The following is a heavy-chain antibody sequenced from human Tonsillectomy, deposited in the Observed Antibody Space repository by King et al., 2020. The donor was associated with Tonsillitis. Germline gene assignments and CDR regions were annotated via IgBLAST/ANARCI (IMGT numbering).Heavy chain of an antibody. V-gene: IGHV3-30-3*02. CDR1: GFTFNSYL. Sequence: VQLVESGGGVVQPGRSLRLSCAASGFTFNSYLMHWVRQAPGKGLEWVAVISFDGRYTYYVDSVKGRFTISRDNSKNSLYLQMNSLRPEDTAVYYCARGVEAVGFDVWGRGPAVPVS. J-gene: IGHJ6*03. CDR3: ARGVEAVGFDV. CDR2: ISFDGRYT. D-gene: IGHD6-19*01.